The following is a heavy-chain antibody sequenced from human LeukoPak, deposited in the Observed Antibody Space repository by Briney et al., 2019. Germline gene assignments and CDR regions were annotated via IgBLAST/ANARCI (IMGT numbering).Heavy chain of an antibody. CDR1: GGSFSGYC. J-gene: IGHJ4*02. V-gene: IGHV4-34*01. CDR3: ARGMTGDY. CDR2: INHSGST. Sequence: PSETLSLTCAVYGGSFSGYCWSWIRQPPGKGLEWIGEINHSGSTNYNPSLKSRVTISVDTSKNQFSLKLSSVTAADTAVYYCARGMTGDYWGQGTLVTVSS. D-gene: IGHD3-9*01.